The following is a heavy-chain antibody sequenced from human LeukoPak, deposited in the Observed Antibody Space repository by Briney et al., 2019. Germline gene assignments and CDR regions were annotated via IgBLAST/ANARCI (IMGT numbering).Heavy chain of an antibody. CDR1: GGSISSYY. D-gene: IGHD2-21*01. J-gene: IGHJ6*03. CDR2: IYTSGST. Sequence: PSETLSLTCTVSGGSISSYYWSWIRQPAGKGLEWIGRIYTSGSTNYNPSLKSRVTISVDTSKNQFSLKLSSVTAADTAVYYCARVRVAPYYYYYYYMDVWGKGTTVTVSS. CDR3: ARVRVAPYYYYYYYMDV. V-gene: IGHV4-4*07.